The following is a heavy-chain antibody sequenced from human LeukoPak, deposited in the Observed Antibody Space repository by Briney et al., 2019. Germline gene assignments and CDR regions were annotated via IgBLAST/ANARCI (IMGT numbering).Heavy chain of an antibody. CDR1: GGSFSGYY. Sequence: SETLSLTCAVYGGSFSGYYWSWIRQPPGKGLEWIGEINHSGSTNYNPSLKSRVTISVATSKNQSSLKLSSVTAADTAVYYCARAKRYYYDSSGYPFVDYWGQGTLVTVSS. CDR2: INHSGST. D-gene: IGHD3-22*01. CDR3: ARAKRYYYDSSGYPFVDY. V-gene: IGHV4-34*01. J-gene: IGHJ4*02.